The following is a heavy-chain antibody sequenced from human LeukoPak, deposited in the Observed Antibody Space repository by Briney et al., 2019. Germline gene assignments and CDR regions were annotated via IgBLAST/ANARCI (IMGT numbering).Heavy chain of an antibody. V-gene: IGHV4-30-2*01. CDR2: TSHSGST. CDR1: GGSISSGGYS. J-gene: IGHJ3*02. D-gene: IGHD6-25*01. Sequence: SQTLSLTCAVSGGSISSGGYSWGWIRQPPGKGLEWIGHTSHSGSTYYNPSLKSRVSISLDRSKNQFSLNLTSVSGADTAVYFCARGRPANMAFDIWGQGTMVPVSS. CDR3: ARGRPANMAFDI.